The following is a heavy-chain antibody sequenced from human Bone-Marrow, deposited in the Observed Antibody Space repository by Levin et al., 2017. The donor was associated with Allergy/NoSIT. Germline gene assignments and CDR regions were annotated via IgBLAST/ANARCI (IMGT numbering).Heavy chain of an antibody. CDR1: GFSLSSSGVG. D-gene: IGHD3-10*01. CDR2: IFWDDDK. V-gene: IGHV2-5*02. Sequence: SGPTLVKPTQTLTLTCTFSGFSLSSSGVGVGWIRQPPGKALEWLALIFWDDDKRYRPSLKSRLTITKDTSKNQVVLTMTNMDPVDPATYYWAHTPPHYYRSGPDFWGQGILVTVSS. J-gene: IGHJ4*02. CDR3: AHTPPHYYRSGPDF.